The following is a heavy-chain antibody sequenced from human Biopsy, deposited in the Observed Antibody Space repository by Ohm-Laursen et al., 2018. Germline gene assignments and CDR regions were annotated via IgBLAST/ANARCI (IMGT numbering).Heavy chain of an antibody. Sequence: SSVKVSCKSPEGTFSNYGVNWVRQAPGQGLEWLGGNIPILGTGNYAQKFQDRVTVGADTTTSTATMELRSLRSDDTAVYYCATKLTGYFHHWGQGTLVIVSS. J-gene: IGHJ1*01. CDR3: ATKLTGYFHH. CDR1: EGTFSNYG. D-gene: IGHD3-9*01. V-gene: IGHV1-69*06. CDR2: NIPILGTG.